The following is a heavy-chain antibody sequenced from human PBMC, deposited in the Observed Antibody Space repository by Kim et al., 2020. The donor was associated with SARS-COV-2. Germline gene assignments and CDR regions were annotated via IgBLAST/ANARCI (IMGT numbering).Heavy chain of an antibody. D-gene: IGHD6-13*01. CDR1: GGTFSSYA. CDR2: IIPIFGTA. Sequence: SVKVSCKASGGTFSSYAISWVRQAPGQGLEWMGGIIPIFGTANYAQKFQGRVTITADESTSTAYMELSSLRSEDTAVYYCARFLSGEQLVNAFDIWGQGTMVTVSS. V-gene: IGHV1-69*13. J-gene: IGHJ3*02. CDR3: ARFLSGEQLVNAFDI.